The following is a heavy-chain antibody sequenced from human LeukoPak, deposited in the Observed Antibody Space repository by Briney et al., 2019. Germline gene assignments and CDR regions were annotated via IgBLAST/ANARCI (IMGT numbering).Heavy chain of an antibody. CDR3: ARWRFGSYMVRGVITHYYSYMDV. CDR1: GGSFSGYY. D-gene: IGHD3-10*01. Sequence: PSETLSLTCAVYGGSFSGYYWSWIRQPPGKGLEWIGEINHSGSTNYNPSLKSRVTISVDTSKNQFSLKLSSVTAADTAVYYCARWRFGSYMVRGVITHYYSYMDVWGKGTTVTISS. J-gene: IGHJ6*03. CDR2: INHSGST. V-gene: IGHV4-34*01.